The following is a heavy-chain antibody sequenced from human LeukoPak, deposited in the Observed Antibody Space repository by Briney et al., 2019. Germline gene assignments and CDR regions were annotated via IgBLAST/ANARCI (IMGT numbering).Heavy chain of an antibody. Sequence: PGGSLRLSCAASGFTFSTYAMTWVRQAPGKGLEWVSGITGSGGSTYHADSVKGWFTISRDISKNTLYLQMNSLRAEDTAVYYCAKDAGGTWGLNWFDPWGQGTLVIVSS. CDR1: GFTFSTYA. CDR2: ITGSGGST. CDR3: AKDAGGTWGLNWFDP. D-gene: IGHD7-27*01. V-gene: IGHV3-23*01. J-gene: IGHJ5*02.